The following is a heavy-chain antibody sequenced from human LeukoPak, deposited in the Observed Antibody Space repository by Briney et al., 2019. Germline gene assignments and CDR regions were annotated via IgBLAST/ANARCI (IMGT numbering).Heavy chain of an antibody. V-gene: IGHV3-7*01. CDR3: ARGEGIAAAGTTVFYFDY. J-gene: IGHJ4*02. Sequence: GGSLRLSCAASGFTLSSYWMSWVRQAPGKGLEWVANIKQDGSEKYYVDSVKGRFTISRDNAKNSLYLQMNSLRAEDTAVYYCARGEGIAAAGTTVFYFDYWGQGTLVTVSS. CDR1: GFTLSSYW. CDR2: IKQDGSEK. D-gene: IGHD6-13*01.